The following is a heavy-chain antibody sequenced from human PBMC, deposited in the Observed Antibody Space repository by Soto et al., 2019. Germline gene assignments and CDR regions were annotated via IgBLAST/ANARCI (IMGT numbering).Heavy chain of an antibody. V-gene: IGHV1-2*04. CDR2: INPNSGGT. D-gene: IGHD6-19*01. J-gene: IGHJ6*02. CDR3: ARDALRYSSGWYGYYYYGMDV. CDR1: GYTFTGYY. Sequence: GASVKVSCKASGYTFTGYYMHWVRQAPGQGLEWMGWINPNSGGTNYAQKFQGWVTMTRDTSISTAYMELSRLRSDDTAVYYCARDALRYSSGWYGYYYYGMDVWGQGTTVTVSS.